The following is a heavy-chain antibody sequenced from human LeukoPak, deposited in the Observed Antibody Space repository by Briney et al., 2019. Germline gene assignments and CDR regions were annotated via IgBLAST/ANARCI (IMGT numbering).Heavy chain of an antibody. Sequence: PGGSLRLSCAASGFTFSDYEMNWVRQAPGKGLEWVSYISSGGGALYYADSVKGRFTLSRDNAKNSLYLQMDSLRAEDTAVYYCARRSASYYEGVDYWGQGTLVTVSS. CDR2: ISSGGGAL. J-gene: IGHJ4*02. CDR3: ARRSASYYEGVDY. V-gene: IGHV3-48*03. CDR1: GFTFSDYE. D-gene: IGHD1-26*01.